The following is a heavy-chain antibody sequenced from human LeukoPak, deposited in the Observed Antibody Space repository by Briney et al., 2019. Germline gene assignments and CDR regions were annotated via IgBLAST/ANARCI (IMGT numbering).Heavy chain of an antibody. CDR2: IYSSGST. V-gene: IGHV4-61*02. CDR3: ATEGYRYYYMDV. Sequence: PSETLSLTCTVSAASISSGSYYWSWIRQPAGKGLAWIGRIYSSGSTNYNPSLKSRVTISVDTSKNQFSLKLSSVTAADTAVYYCATEGYRYYYMDVWGKGTTVTVSS. CDR1: AASISSGSYY. J-gene: IGHJ6*03. D-gene: IGHD5-12*01.